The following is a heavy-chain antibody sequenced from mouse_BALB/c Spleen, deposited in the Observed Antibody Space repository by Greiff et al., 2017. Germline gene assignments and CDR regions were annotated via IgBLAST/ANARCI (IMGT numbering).Heavy chain of an antibody. CDR1: GFTFSSFG. V-gene: IGHV5-17*02. Sequence: DVMLVESGGGLVQPGGSRKLSCAASGFTFSSFGMHWVRQAPEKGLEWVAYISSGSSTIYYADTVKGRFTISRDNPKNTLFLQMTSLRSEDTAMYYCATVYGNYVMDYWGQGTSVTVSS. J-gene: IGHJ4*01. D-gene: IGHD2-1*01. CDR3: ATVYGNYVMDY. CDR2: ISSGSSTI.